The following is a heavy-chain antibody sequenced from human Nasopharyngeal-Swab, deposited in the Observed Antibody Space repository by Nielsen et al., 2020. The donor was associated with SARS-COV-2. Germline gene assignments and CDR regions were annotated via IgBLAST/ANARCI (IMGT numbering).Heavy chain of an antibody. CDR3: ARGRRGYYDSSGQDFDY. Sequence: SETLSLTCSVSGGSISGVSYYWCWIRQTPGKGLEWIGTISYSGKTYFSPSLKTRVSISLDPSKNQLSLKVNSVTAADTAIYYCARGRRGYYDSSGQDFDYWGRGTLVTVSS. V-gene: IGHV4-39*07. D-gene: IGHD3-22*01. J-gene: IGHJ4*02. CDR2: ISYSGKT. CDR1: GGSISGVSYY.